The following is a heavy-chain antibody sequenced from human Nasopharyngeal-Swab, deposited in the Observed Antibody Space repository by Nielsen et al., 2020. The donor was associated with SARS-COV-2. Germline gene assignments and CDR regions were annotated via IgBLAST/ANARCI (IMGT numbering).Heavy chain of an antibody. CDR2: INSDGSST. Sequence: GESLKISCAASGFTFSSYWMHWVRQAPGKGLVWVSRINSDGSSTSYADSVKGRFTISRDNAKNTLYLQMNSLRAEDTAVYYCARGNRPVAFDIWGQGTMVTVSS. J-gene: IGHJ3*02. V-gene: IGHV3-74*01. CDR1: GFTFSSYW. CDR3: ARGNRPVAFDI. D-gene: IGHD2/OR15-2a*01.